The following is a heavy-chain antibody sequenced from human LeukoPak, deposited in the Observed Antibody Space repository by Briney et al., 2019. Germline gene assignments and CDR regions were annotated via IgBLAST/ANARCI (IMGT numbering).Heavy chain of an antibody. Sequence: GGSLRLSCAASGFTFSSYWMSWVRQAPGKGLEWVSGINWNGGSTGYADSVKGRFTISRDNAKNSLYLQMNSLRAEDTALYHCARWAEGTFDYWGQGTLVTVSS. CDR2: INWNGGST. V-gene: IGHV3-20*01. J-gene: IGHJ4*02. D-gene: IGHD3/OR15-3a*01. CDR1: GFTFSSYW. CDR3: ARWAEGTFDY.